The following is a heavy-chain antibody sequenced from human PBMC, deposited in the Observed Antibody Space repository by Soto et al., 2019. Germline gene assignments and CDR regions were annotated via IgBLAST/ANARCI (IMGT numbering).Heavy chain of an antibody. V-gene: IGHV1-8*01. CDR1: GYTFTSYD. CDR2: MNPNSGNT. D-gene: IGHD2-15*01. Sequence: QVQLVQSGAEVKKPGASVKVSCKASGYTFTSYDINWVRQATGQGLEWMGWMNPNSGNTGYAQKFQGRVTMTRNTSISTAYMELSSLRSEDTAVYYCARGLPRVYCSGGSCFVTGGDYWGQGTLVTVSS. J-gene: IGHJ4*02. CDR3: ARGLPRVYCSGGSCFVTGGDY.